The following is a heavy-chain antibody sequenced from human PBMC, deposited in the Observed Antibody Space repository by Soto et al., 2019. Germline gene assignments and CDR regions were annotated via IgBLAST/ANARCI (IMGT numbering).Heavy chain of an antibody. D-gene: IGHD4-17*01. Sequence: PGGSLRLSCAASGFTFSNYGMHWVRQAPGKGLEWVAVISYNGSRNAYADAVKGRFTISRDNSKNTLYLQMNSLRGEDTAVYYCARGIKSTVISSWGQGTLVTVSS. J-gene: IGHJ5*02. CDR1: GFTFSNYG. V-gene: IGHV3-30*03. CDR2: ISYNGSRN. CDR3: ARGIKSTVISS.